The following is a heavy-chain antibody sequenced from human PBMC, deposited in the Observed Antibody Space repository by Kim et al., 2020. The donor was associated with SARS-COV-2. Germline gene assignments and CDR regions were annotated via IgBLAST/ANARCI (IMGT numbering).Heavy chain of an antibody. D-gene: IGHD3-9*01. CDR1: GFTFSSYA. CDR2: ISGSGVST. J-gene: IGHJ4*02. V-gene: IGHV3-23*01. CDR3: ANAGLRYFDWAAGDWFDY. Sequence: GGSLRLSCAASGFTFSSYAMSWVRQAPGKGLEWVSAISGSGVSTYYTDSVKGRFTISRDNSKNTLYLQMNSLRAEDTAVYYCANAGLRYFDWAAGDWFDYWGQGTLVTVSS.